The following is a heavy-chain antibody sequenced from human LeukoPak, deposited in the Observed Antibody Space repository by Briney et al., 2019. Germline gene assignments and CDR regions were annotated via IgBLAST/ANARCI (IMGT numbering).Heavy chain of an antibody. CDR3: ARAYYSSGWNLDAFDI. CDR2: IYTSGST. V-gene: IGHV4-4*07. D-gene: IGHD6-19*01. CDR1: GGSISSYY. J-gene: IGHJ3*02. Sequence: SETLSLTCTVSGGSISSYYWSWIRQPAGKGLEWIGRIYTSGSTNYNPSLKSRVTMSVDTSKNQFSLKLSSVTAADTAVYYCARAYYSSGWNLDAFDIWGQGTMVTVSS.